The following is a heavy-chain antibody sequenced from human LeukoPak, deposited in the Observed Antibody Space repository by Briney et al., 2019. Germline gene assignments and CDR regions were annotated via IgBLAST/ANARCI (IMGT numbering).Heavy chain of an antibody. CDR3: ARAGNYDGSTFDY. J-gene: IGHJ4*02. V-gene: IGHV3-11*01. Sequence: GGSLRLSCAASGFTFSDNYMTWIRQAPGKGLEWVSYISSSGSNTYYADSVKGRFTISRDNAKKSLYLQMNSLRAEDTAVYYCARAGNYDGSTFDYWGQGTLVTVSS. CDR1: GFTFSDNY. D-gene: IGHD3-22*01. CDR2: ISSSGSNT.